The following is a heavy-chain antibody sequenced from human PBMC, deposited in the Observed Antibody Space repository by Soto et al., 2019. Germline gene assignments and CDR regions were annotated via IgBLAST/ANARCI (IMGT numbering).Heavy chain of an antibody. J-gene: IGHJ6*02. CDR1: GGTFSSYA. CDR2: IIPIFGTA. CDR3: ARAVLLWFGEGDESGYGMDV. D-gene: IGHD3-10*01. V-gene: IGHV1-69*01. Sequence: QVQLVQSGAEVKKPGSSVKVSCKASGGTFSSYAISWVRQAPGQGLEWMGGIIPIFGTANYAQKFQGRVTITADESTSTAYMELSSLRSEDTAVYYCARAVLLWFGEGDESGYGMDVWGQGTTVTVSS.